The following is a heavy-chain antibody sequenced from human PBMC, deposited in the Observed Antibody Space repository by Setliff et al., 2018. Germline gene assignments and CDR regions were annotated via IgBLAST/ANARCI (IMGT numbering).Heavy chain of an antibody. CDR1: GGSISSSSYY. V-gene: IGHV4-39*07. J-gene: IGHJ6*03. Sequence: PSETLSLTCTVSGGSISSSSYYWGWIRQPPGKGLEWIGSIYYSGSTYYNPSLKSRVTISVDTSKNQFSQKLSSVTAADTAVYYCARAEYYYGSGSFHPYYMDVWGQGTTVTVSS. D-gene: IGHD3-10*01. CDR3: ARAEYYYGSGSFHPYYMDV. CDR2: IYYSGST.